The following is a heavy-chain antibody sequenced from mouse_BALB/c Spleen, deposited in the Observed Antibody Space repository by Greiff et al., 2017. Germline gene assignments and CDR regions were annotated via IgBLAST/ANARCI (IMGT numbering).Heavy chain of an antibody. J-gene: IGHJ4*01. Sequence: QVQLKQSGAELVRPGASVTLSCKASGYTFTDYEMHWVKQTPVHGLEWIGAIDPETGGTAYNQKFKGKATLTADKSSSTAYMELRSLTSEDSAVYYCTRALTTVVRGLYAMDYWGQGTSVTVSS. V-gene: IGHV1-15*01. D-gene: IGHD1-1*01. CDR1: GYTFTDYE. CDR3: TRALTTVVRGLYAMDY. CDR2: IDPETGGT.